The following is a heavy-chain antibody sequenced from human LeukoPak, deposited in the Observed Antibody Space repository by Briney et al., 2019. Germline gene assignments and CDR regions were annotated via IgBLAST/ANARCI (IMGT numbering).Heavy chain of an antibody. D-gene: IGHD3-10*01. CDR3: ARQGSYSNAIGMGY. CDR2: INPSGGII. Sequence: ASVKVSCKASGYTFTSYYMHWVRRAPGQGLEWMGQINPSGGIISYARKFQGRVTITRDTSTSTVYMELRSLRSEDTAVYFCARQGSYSNAIGMGYWGQGTLVTVSS. V-gene: IGHV1-46*01. J-gene: IGHJ4*02. CDR1: GYTFTSYY.